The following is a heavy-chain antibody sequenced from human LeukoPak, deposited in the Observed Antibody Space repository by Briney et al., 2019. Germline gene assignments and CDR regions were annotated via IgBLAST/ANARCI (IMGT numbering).Heavy chain of an antibody. CDR3: AKGEGDWIQLWSQPGTFDY. Sequence: PGGSLRLSCAASGFTFSSYWMSWVRQAPGKGLEWVANIKQDGSEKYYVDSVKGRFTISRDNSKNTLYLQMNSLRAEDTAVYYCAKGEGDWIQLWSQPGTFDYWGQGTLVTVSS. D-gene: IGHD5-18*01. CDR2: IKQDGSEK. CDR1: GFTFSSYW. J-gene: IGHJ4*02. V-gene: IGHV3-7*01.